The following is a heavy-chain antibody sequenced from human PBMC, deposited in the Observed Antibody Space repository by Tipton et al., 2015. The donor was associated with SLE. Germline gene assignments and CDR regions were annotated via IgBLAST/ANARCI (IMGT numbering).Heavy chain of an antibody. CDR2: INHSGNT. CDR3: ARVAGDHDAFDI. CDR1: GGSFSSYY. D-gene: IGHD4-17*01. Sequence: TLSLTCAVYGGSFSSYYWSWIRQPPGKGLEWIGEINHSGNTNYNPSLKRRVTISVDTSKNQFSLKLSSVTAADTAVYYCARVAGDHDAFDIWGQGTRVTVSS. J-gene: IGHJ3*02. V-gene: IGHV4-34*01.